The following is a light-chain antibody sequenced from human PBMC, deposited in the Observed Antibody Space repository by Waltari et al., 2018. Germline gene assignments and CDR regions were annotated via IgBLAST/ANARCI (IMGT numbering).Light chain of an antibody. V-gene: IGKV1-39*01. J-gene: IGKJ2*01. CDR2: AAS. CDR1: RIINSY. CDR3: QQRHSAPPYT. Sequence: IQLTQSPSSLSASVGDRVTITCRASRIINSYLSWYQHKPGKAPKLLLYAASTLQSGVPSRFSGSGSGTDVSLTISSLQPEDVATYYCQQRHSAPPYTFGQGTKLEIK.